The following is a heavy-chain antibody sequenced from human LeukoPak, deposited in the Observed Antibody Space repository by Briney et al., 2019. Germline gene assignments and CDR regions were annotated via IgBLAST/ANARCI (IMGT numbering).Heavy chain of an antibody. CDR1: GYTFTGYY. CDR3: ARRSVPAAFAYYFDY. J-gene: IGHJ4*02. CDR2: INPNSGGT. D-gene: IGHD2-2*01. Sequence: GASVKVSCKATGYTFTGYYMHWVRQAPGQGLEWMGWINPNSGGTNYAQKFQGWVTMTRDTSISTAYMELSRLRSDDAAVYYCARRSVPAAFAYYFDYWGQGTLVTVSS. V-gene: IGHV1-2*04.